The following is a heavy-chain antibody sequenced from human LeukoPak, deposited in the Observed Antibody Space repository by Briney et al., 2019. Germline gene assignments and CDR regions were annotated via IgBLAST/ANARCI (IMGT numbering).Heavy chain of an antibody. D-gene: IGHD6-19*01. J-gene: IGHJ4*02. V-gene: IGHV1-8*02. CDR2: MNPNSGNT. CDR3: ASDSSGWSDFDY. Sequence: GASVKVSCKASGYTFSSYDINWVRQATGQGLEWMGWMNPNSGNTGYAQKFQGRVTMTRNTSISTAYMELSSLRSEDTAAYYCASDSSGWSDFDYWGQGTLVTVSS. CDR1: GYTFSSYD.